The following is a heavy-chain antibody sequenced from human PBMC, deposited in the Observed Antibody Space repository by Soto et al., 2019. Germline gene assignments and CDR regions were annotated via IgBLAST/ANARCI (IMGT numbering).Heavy chain of an antibody. CDR2: IYWDDDK. CDR1: GFSLSTSGVG. D-gene: IGHD3-3*01. Sequence: QITLKESGPTLVKPTQTLTLTCTFSGFSLSTSGVGVGWIRQPPGKALEWLALIYWDDDKRYSPSLKSRLTTXXDTSKNQVVLXXTXMXXVDTATYYCAHSNQYYDFWSGYYTGRIRGYYGMDVWGQGTTVTVSS. J-gene: IGHJ6*02. CDR3: AHSNQYYDFWSGYYTGRIRGYYGMDV. V-gene: IGHV2-5*02.